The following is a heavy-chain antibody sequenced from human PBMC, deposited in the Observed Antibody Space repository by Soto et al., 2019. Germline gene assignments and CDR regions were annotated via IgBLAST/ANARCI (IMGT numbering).Heavy chain of an antibody. V-gene: IGHV4-39*01. J-gene: IGHJ4*02. CDR1: GCSISSSSYC. D-gene: IGHD6-13*01. CDR2: IYYSGST. CDR3: ARLGRGSSSWLIDY. Sequence: SETLSLTCTVSGCSISSSSYCWGWIRQPPGKGLEWIGSIYYSGSTYYNPSLKSRVTISVDTSKNQFSLKPSSVTAADTAVYYCARLGRGSSSWLIDYWGQGTLVTVSS.